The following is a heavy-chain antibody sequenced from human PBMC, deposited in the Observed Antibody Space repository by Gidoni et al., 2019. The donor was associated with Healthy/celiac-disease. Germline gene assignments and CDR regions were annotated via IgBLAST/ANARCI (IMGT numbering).Heavy chain of an antibody. D-gene: IGHD2-2*01. V-gene: IGHV4-34*01. J-gene: IGHJ6*03. CDR2: INHSGST. Sequence: QVQLQQWGAGLLKPSETLSLTCAVYGGSFSDYYWSWIRQPPEKGLKWIGEINHSGSTNYHPSLKSRVTISVDTSKNQFSLKLSSVTAADTAVYYCARVGCSSTTCYKNYYSYMDVWGKGTTVTVSS. CDR1: GGSFSDYY. CDR3: ARVGCSSTTCYKNYYSYMDV.